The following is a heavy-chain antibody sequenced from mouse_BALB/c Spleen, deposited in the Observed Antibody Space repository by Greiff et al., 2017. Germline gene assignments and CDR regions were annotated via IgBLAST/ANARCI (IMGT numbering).Heavy chain of an antibody. J-gene: IGHJ1*01. D-gene: IGHD1-1*01. CDR2: IDPANGNT. CDR1: GFNIKDTY. CDR3: TRGGSRGDWYFDV. V-gene: IGHV14-3*02. Sequence: EVQLQQSGAELVKPGASVKLSCTASGFNIKDTYMHWVKQRPEQGLEWIGRIDPANGNTKYDPKFQGKATITADTSSNTAYLQLSSLTAEATAVYYSTRGGSRGDWYFDVWGAGTTVTVSA.